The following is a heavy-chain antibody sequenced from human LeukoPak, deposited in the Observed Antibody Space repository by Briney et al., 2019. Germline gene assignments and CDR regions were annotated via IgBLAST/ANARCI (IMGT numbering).Heavy chain of an antibody. CDR3: ARDRDPAAAGTVSDY. CDR2: ISAYNGNT. V-gene: IGHV1-18*01. D-gene: IGHD6-13*01. J-gene: IGHJ4*02. Sequence: ASVKVSCKASGYTFTSYGISWVRQAPGQGLEWMGWISAYNGNTNYAQKLQGRVTMTTDTSTSTAYMELRSLRSDDTAVYYCARDRDPAAAGTVSDYWGQGTLVTVSS. CDR1: GYTFTSYG.